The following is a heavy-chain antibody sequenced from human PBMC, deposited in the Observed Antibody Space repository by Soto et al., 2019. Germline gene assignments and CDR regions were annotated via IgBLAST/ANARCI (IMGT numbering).Heavy chain of an antibody. CDR1: GGSFSGYY. CDR2: INQSGST. CDR3: ARVWGPRITMVRGVITRLDY. J-gene: IGHJ4*02. V-gene: IGHV4-34*01. D-gene: IGHD3-10*01. Sequence: QVQLQQWGAGLLKPSETLSLTCAVYGGSFSGYYWSWIRQPPGKGLEWIGEINQSGSTNYNPSLKSRVPISVDTSKSQFSLKLSSVTAADRAVYYCARVWGPRITMVRGVITRLDYWGQGTLVTVSS.